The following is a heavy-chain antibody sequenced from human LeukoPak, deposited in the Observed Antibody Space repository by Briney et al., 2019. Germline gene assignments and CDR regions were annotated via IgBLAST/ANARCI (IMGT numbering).Heavy chain of an antibody. CDR1: GFTFSSFG. CDR2: MRYDGSDK. Sequence: RGSLRLSCAASGFTFSSFGMYWVRQAPGKGLEWVAFMRYDGSDKYYTDSVKGRFTISRDNSKNTLYLQMNSLRGEDTAVYYCAKDGPMYSSGWYVDSWGQGTLVTVSS. V-gene: IGHV3-30*02. D-gene: IGHD6-19*01. J-gene: IGHJ4*02. CDR3: AKDGPMYSSGWYVDS.